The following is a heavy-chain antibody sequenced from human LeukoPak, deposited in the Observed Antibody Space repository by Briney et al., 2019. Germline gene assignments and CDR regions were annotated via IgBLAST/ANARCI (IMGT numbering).Heavy chain of an antibody. J-gene: IGHJ4*02. Sequence: GGSLRLSCVASGFTFSNYAMHWVRQDPGKGLEWVAVISYDGSNKYYADSAKGRFTISRDNSKNTLYLQMNSLRVEDTAVYYCATVWMEKQLWLPFHHWGQGTLVTVSS. V-gene: IGHV3-30-3*01. CDR1: GFTFSNYA. CDR3: ATVWMEKQLWLPFHH. D-gene: IGHD5-18*01. CDR2: ISYDGSNK.